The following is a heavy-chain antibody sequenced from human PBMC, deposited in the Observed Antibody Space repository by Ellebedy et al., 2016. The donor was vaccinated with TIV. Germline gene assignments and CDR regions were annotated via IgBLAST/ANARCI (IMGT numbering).Heavy chain of an antibody. CDR1: GFTFSSYA. CDR3: AKCSSGGSCLFDY. V-gene: IGHV3-23*01. J-gene: IGHJ4*02. Sequence: GESLKISXAASGFTFSSYAMSWVRQAPGKGLEWVSVISGSGGSTYYADSVKGRFTIPRDNSKNTLYLQMNSLRAEDTAVYYCAKCSSGGSCLFDYWGQGTLVTVSS. D-gene: IGHD2-15*01. CDR2: ISGSGGST.